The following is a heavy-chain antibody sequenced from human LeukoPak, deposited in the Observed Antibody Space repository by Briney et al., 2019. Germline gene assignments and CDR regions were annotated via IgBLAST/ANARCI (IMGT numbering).Heavy chain of an antibody. CDR2: IKSKADGETI. Sequence: GGSLRLSCAATGFTFTNAWMNWVRQAPGKGLEWVGRIKSKADGETIDYAAPVKGRFTFSRDDSKNMLYLQMNSLKSEDTAVYYCSTLTSRGLSDSWGQGTLVTVSS. CDR1: GFTFTNAW. CDR3: STLTSRGLSDS. V-gene: IGHV3-15*07. D-gene: IGHD1-20*01. J-gene: IGHJ4*02.